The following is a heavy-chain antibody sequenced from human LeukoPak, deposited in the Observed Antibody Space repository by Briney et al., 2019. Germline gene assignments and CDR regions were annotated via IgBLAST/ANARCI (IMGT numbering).Heavy chain of an antibody. D-gene: IGHD1-26*01. V-gene: IGHV3-74*01. Sequence: GGPLRLSCAASGFTFSSNWLHWVRQAPGKGLVWVSRINSDGSSTNYADSVKGRFTISRDNAKNTLYLQMNSLRAEDTAVYYCARALGSPLDYWGQGTLVTVSS. CDR2: INSDGSST. CDR3: ARALGSPLDY. CDR1: GFTFSSNW. J-gene: IGHJ4*02.